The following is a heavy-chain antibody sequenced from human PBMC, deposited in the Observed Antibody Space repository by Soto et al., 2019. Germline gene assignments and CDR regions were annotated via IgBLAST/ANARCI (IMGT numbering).Heavy chain of an antibody. Sequence: QLQLQESGPGLVKPSQTLSLTCTVSGGSISSTSYYWGWIRQPPGKGLEWIGTIYYNGGTYYNPSLKSLVTISVYTSKNQFFLHLSSVTAADTAVYYCARHYDILTGYYPPLEYWGQGTLVTVSS. CDR2: IYYNGGT. D-gene: IGHD3-9*01. J-gene: IGHJ4*02. CDR1: GGSISSTSYY. CDR3: ARHYDILTGYYPPLEY. V-gene: IGHV4-39*01.